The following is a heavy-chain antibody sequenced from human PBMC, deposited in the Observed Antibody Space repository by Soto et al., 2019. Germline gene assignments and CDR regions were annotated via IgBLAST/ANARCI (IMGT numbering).Heavy chain of an antibody. J-gene: IGHJ1*01. Sequence: GGSLRLSCAASGFTFSSYAMSWVRQAPGKGLEWVSAISGSGGSTYYADSVKGRFTISRDNSKNTLYLQMNSLRAEDTAVYYSAKSMRIAARPDYFHHWGTGPLVTVSS. CDR2: ISGSGGST. CDR3: AKSMRIAARPDYFHH. CDR1: GFTFSSYA. D-gene: IGHD6-6*01. V-gene: IGHV3-23*01.